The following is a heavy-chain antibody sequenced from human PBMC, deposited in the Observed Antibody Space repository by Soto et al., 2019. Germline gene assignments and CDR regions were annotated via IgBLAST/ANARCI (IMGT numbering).Heavy chain of an antibody. CDR3: AREGAAAGYYYYYGMDV. J-gene: IGHJ6*02. CDR2: IYYSGST. CDR1: GGSISSGGYY. Sequence: QVQLQESGPGLVKPSQTLSLTCTVSGGSISSGGYYWSWIRQHPGKGLEWIGYIYYSGSTYYNPSLRSRVTISVDTSKNQFSLKLSSVTAADTAVYYCAREGAAAGYYYYYGMDVWGQGTTVTVS. D-gene: IGHD6-13*01. V-gene: IGHV4-31*03.